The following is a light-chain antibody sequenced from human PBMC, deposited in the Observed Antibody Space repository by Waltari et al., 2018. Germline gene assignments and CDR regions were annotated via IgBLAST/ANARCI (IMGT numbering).Light chain of an antibody. J-gene: IGKJ4*01. CDR3: QQYYNTPLT. Sequence: DIVMTQSPESLAVSLGERATINCKSSESVLYSPNNKNHLAWYQQKPGQPPKLLIYCASTRKSGVPDRFSGSGSETDFTLTVSSLQAEDVAVYYCQQYYNTPLTFGGGTKVEIK. CDR2: CAS. V-gene: IGKV4-1*01. CDR1: ESVLYSPNNKNH.